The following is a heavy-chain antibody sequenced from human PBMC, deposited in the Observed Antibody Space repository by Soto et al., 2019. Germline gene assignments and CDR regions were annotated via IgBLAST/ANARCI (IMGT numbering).Heavy chain of an antibody. J-gene: IGHJ6*03. V-gene: IGHV3-48*01. CDR3: ARDAHADWAYSYYYMDV. CDR1: GFTFSNYG. D-gene: IGHD3-9*01. CDR2: ISSSTSII. Sequence: PGGSLRLSCAASGFTFSNYGMNWVRQAPGKGLEWVSYISSSTSIIYYADSVKGRFTISRDNAKKSLYLQMNSLRAEDTAVYYCARDAHADWAYSYYYMDVWGKGTTVTVSS.